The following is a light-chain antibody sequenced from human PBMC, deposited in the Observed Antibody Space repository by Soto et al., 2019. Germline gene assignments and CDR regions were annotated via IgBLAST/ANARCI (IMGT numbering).Light chain of an antibody. CDR3: SSYTSSSTLV. Sequence: SALTQPASVSGSPGQSITISCTGTSSDVGGYNYVSWYQQHPGKAPKLMIYDVSNRPSGVYNRFSASKSGNTASLTISGLQAEDEADYYCSSYTSSSTLVFGTGTKVTVL. J-gene: IGLJ1*01. CDR1: SSDVGGYNY. V-gene: IGLV2-14*01. CDR2: DVS.